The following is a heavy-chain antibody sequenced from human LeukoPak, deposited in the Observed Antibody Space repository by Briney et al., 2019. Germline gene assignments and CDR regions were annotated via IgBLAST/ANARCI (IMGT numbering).Heavy chain of an antibody. V-gene: IGHV1-18*01. CDR1: GYTFTSYG. CDR2: ISAYNGNT. D-gene: IGHD6-6*01. J-gene: IGHJ4*02. Sequence: ASVKVSCKASGYTFTSYGNSWVRQAPGQGLEWMGWISAYNGNTNYAQKLQGRVTMTTDTSTSTAYMELRSVRSDDTAVYYCARPGLYSSSSDLWVWGQGTLVTVSS. CDR3: ARPGLYSSSSDLWV.